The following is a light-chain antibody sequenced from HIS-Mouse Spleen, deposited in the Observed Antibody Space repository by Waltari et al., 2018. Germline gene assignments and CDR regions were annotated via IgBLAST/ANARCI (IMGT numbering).Light chain of an antibody. CDR3: YSAADNSGV. Sequence: SYELTQPSSVSVSPGQTARITCSGDVLAKKKYARWFQQKPGQAPGLVSYKDSERPSGIPERFSGSSSGTTVTLTISGAQVEDEADYYCYSAADNSGVFGGGTKLTVL. J-gene: IGLJ2*01. V-gene: IGLV3-27*01. CDR2: KDS. CDR1: VLAKKKY.